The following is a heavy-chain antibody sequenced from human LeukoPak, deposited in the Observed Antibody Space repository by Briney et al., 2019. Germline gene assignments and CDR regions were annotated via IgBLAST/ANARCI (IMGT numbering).Heavy chain of an antibody. CDR3: ARVFGGPHNWFDP. Sequence: PSETLSLTCTVSGGSISSYYWSWIRQPPGKGLEWIGYIYYSGSTYYNPSLRSRVTISVDTSKNQFSLKLSSVTAADTAVYYCARVFGGPHNWFDPWGQGTLVTVSS. V-gene: IGHV4-59*08. J-gene: IGHJ5*02. D-gene: IGHD3-10*01. CDR2: IYYSGST. CDR1: GGSISSYY.